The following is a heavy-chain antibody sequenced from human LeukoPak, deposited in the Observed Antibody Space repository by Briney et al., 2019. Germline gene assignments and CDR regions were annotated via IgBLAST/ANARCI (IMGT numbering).Heavy chain of an antibody. CDR2: ISWNSGSI. V-gene: IGHV3-9*01. D-gene: IGHD3-10*01. CDR3: AKDASRHYYGSGGVNDY. J-gene: IGHJ4*02. Sequence: GRSLRLSCAASGFTFDDFAMHWVRQAPGKGLEWVSGISWNSGSIGYADSVKGRFTISRDNAKNSLYLQMNTLRAEDTALYYCAKDASRHYYGSGGVNDYWGQGTLVTVSS. CDR1: GFTFDDFA.